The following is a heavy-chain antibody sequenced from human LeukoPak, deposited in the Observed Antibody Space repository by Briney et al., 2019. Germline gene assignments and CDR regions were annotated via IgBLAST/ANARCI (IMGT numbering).Heavy chain of an antibody. J-gene: IGHJ4*02. CDR1: GGSISSYY. CDR2: IYYSGST. V-gene: IGHV4-59*08. CDR3: ARRVTMIHDYFDY. D-gene: IGHD3-22*01. Sequence: PSETLSLTCTVSGGSISSYYWSWIRQPPGKGLEWIGYIYYSGSTNYNPFLKGRVTISVDTSKNQFSLKLSSVTAADTAVYYCARRVTMIHDYFDYWGQGTLVTVSS.